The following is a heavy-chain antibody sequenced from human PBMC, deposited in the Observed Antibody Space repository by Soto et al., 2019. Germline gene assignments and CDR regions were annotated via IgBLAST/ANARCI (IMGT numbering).Heavy chain of an antibody. V-gene: IGHV1-8*01. CDR2: MNPNSGNT. Sequence: QVQLVQSGAEVKKPGASVKVSCKASGYTFTSYDINWVRQATGQGLEWMGWMNPNSGNTGYAQKFQGRVTMTRNTSISTAYMELSSLRAEDTAVYYCARNLMVFRYFDWLLSDAFDIWGQGTMVTVSS. D-gene: IGHD3-9*01. J-gene: IGHJ3*02. CDR1: GYTFTSYD. CDR3: ARNLMVFRYFDWLLSDAFDI.